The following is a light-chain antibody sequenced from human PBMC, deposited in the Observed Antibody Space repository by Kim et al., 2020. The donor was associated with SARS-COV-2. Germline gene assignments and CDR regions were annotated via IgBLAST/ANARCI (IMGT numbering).Light chain of an antibody. CDR3: QQYDSSPNT. Sequence: LAPGESAPLSCRASDSVGSTNLAWYQQKPGQATRLLIYGTSTRASGIPDRFSGGGSGTDFTLTISRLEPEDFAVYYCQQYDSSPNTFGQGTKLEI. J-gene: IGKJ2*01. CDR2: GTS. CDR1: DSVGSTN. V-gene: IGKV3-20*01.